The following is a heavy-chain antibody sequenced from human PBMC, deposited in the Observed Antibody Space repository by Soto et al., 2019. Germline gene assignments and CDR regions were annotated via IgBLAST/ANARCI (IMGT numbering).Heavy chain of an antibody. CDR1: GFSLSTSGVG. Sequence: QITLKESGPTLVKPTQTLTLTCTFSGFSLSTSGVGVGWIRQPPGKALEWLALIYWDDDKRYSPSLKSRLTTPRATPKTWGVLKRTTRDLVDTPTFYCETMGYCISAACCDAFDFGGQGTRVTFSS. V-gene: IGHV2-5*02. J-gene: IGHJ3*01. D-gene: IGHD2-2*01. CDR2: IYWDDDK. CDR3: ETMGYCISAACCDAFDF.